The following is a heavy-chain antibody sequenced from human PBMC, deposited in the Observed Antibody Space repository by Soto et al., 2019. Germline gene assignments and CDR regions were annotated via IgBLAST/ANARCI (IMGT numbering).Heavy chain of an antibody. CDR2: SKDSGST. CDR1: GGSFSGYY. V-gene: IGHV4-34*01. Sequence: SETLSLTCAVYGGSFSGYYWSWIRQPPGKGLEWIGESKDSGSTNYNPSLKSRVTISVDTSKNQFSLKLSSVTAADTAVYYCARGGGNYYWYLDLWGRGTLVTVSS. D-gene: IGHD1-26*01. J-gene: IGHJ2*01. CDR3: ARGGGNYYWYLDL.